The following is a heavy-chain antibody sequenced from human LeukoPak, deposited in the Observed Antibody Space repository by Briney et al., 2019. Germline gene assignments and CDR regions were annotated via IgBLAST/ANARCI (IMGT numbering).Heavy chain of an antibody. D-gene: IGHD3-10*01. CDR2: ISSSSSYI. Sequence: PGGSLRLSGAASGFTFSSYSMNWVRQAPGKGLEWVSSISSSSSYIYYADSVKGRFIISRDNAKNSLYLQMNSLRAEDTAVYYCARVTYYGSGIGYWGQGTLVTVSS. J-gene: IGHJ4*02. CDR1: GFTFSSYS. CDR3: ARVTYYGSGIGY. V-gene: IGHV3-21*01.